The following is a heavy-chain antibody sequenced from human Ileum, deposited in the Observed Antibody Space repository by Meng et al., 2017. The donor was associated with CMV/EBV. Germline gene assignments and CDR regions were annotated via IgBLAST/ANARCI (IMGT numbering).Heavy chain of an antibody. D-gene: IGHD4-11*01. CDR3: ARDRTTHIDY. CDR2: IYHSGTT. CDR1: GGSISSHY. V-gene: IGHV4-59*11. J-gene: IGHJ4*02. Sequence: LSLTCSVSGGSISSHYWTWIRQPLGKGLEWIGYIYHSGTTNYNPSLRSRVSISVDTSKNQFSLHLTSVAAADTAVYYCARDRTTHIDYWGQGTLVTVSS.